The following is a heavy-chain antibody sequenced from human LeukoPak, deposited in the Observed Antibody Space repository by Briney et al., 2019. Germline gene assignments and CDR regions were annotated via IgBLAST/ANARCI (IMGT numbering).Heavy chain of an antibody. CDR1: GGSISSYY. CDR2: IYYSGST. V-gene: IGHV4-59*08. J-gene: IGHJ4*02. Sequence: SETLSLTCTVSGGSISSYYWSWIRQPPGKGLEWIGYIYYSGSTYYNPSLKSRVTISVDTSKNQFSLKLSSVTAADTAVYYCARHRVTRKYFDYWGQGTLVTVSS. CDR3: ARHRVTRKYFDY. D-gene: IGHD4-11*01.